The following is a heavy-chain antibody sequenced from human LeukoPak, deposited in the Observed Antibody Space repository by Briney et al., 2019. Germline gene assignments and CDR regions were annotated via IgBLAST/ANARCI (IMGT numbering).Heavy chain of an antibody. CDR2: IFKTGST. CDR1: GGSIGNYY. D-gene: IGHD3-22*01. CDR3: ARALERYYYDSSGYYAHFDY. J-gene: IGHJ4*02. Sequence: SETLSLTCSVSGGSIGNYYWSWIRQPAGKGLDWIGRIFKTGSTNYNPSLKSRVTMSIDTSKNQFSLKLSSVTAADTAVYYCARALERYYYDSSGYYAHFDYWGQGTLVTVSS. V-gene: IGHV4-4*07.